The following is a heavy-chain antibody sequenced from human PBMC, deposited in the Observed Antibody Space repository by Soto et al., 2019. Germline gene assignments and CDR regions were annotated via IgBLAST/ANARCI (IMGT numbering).Heavy chain of an antibody. Sequence: XGSLRLSCAASGCTFSSYAMSWVRQAPGRGLEWVSAISGSGGSTYYADSVKGRFTIPRDNSKNTLYLQMNSLRAEDTAVYYCAKGLLGYYYYYGMDVWGQGPTVTVSS. CDR2: ISGSGGST. CDR3: AKGLLGYYYYYGMDV. J-gene: IGHJ6*02. V-gene: IGHV3-23*01. D-gene: IGHD3-10*01. CDR1: GCTFSSYA.